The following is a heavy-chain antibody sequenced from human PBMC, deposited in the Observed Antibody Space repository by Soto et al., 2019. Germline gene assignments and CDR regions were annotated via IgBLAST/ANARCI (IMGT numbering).Heavy chain of an antibody. V-gene: IGHV4-61*01. D-gene: IGHD6-19*01. J-gene: IGHJ4*02. CDR3: AREIEMAVQFDS. Sequence: QVQLQESGPGLVKPSETLSLTCTVSGGSVSSGSYYWSWIRQPPGKGLQWIGYIYSSGTTNYNPPLKSRVTISVDTSKNQFSLKLNSVTAADTAVYFCAREIEMAVQFDSWGQGTLVTVSS. CDR1: GGSVSSGSYY. CDR2: IYSSGTT.